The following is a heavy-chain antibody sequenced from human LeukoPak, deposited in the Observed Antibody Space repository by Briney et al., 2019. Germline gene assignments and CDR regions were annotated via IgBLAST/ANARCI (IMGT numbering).Heavy chain of an antibody. V-gene: IGHV4-39*07. Sequence: SETLSLTCTVSGGSISSSSYYWGWIRQPPGKGLEWIGSIYYSGSTYYNPSLKSRVTISVDTSKNQFSLKLSSVTAADTAVYYCARGYQGTFDYWGQGTLVTVSS. CDR2: IYYSGST. CDR1: GGSISSSSYY. D-gene: IGHD2-2*01. CDR3: ARGYQGTFDY. J-gene: IGHJ4*02.